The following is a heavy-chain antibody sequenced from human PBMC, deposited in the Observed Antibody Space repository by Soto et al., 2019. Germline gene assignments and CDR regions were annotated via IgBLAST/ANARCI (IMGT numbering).Heavy chain of an antibody. J-gene: IGHJ4*02. D-gene: IGHD5-18*01. CDR2: IYSSGST. Sequence: PSETLSLTCTVSGGSISNYYWNWIRQSPGKGLEWIGYIYSSGSTHYNPSLQNRVTISIDTSKNQVSLKVNSVTAADTAVYYCARDVGYGLIDYWGQGTLVTVSS. V-gene: IGHV4-59*01. CDR3: ARDVGYGLIDY. CDR1: GGSISNYY.